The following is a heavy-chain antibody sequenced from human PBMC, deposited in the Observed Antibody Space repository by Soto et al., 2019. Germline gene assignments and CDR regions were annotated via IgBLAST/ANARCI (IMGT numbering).Heavy chain of an antibody. CDR1: GFTFSSYA. J-gene: IGHJ4*02. CDR2: ISYDGSNK. CDR3: AGDERYGVIRYYFDY. V-gene: IGHV3-30-3*01. D-gene: IGHD4-17*01. Sequence: GGSLRLSCAASGFTFSSYAMHWVRQAPGKGLEWVAVISYDGSNKYYADSVKGRFTISRDNSKNTLYLQMNSLRAEDTAVYYCAGDERYGVIRYYFDYWGQGTLVTVSA.